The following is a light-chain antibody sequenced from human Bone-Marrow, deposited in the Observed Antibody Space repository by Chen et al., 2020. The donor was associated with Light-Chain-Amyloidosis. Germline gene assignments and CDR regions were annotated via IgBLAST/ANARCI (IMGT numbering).Light chain of an antibody. J-gene: IGLJ1*01. V-gene: IGLV2-14*01. CDR1: SSDVGGDNH. Sequence: QSALTQPASVSGSPGQSITISCTGTSSDVGGDNHVSWYQQHPDKAPKLMNYEVTNRPSWVPYRFSGAKSDNTASLTISGLQTEDEADYFCSSYTSTSTLVFGSGTRVTVL. CDR3: SSYTSTSTLV. CDR2: EVT.